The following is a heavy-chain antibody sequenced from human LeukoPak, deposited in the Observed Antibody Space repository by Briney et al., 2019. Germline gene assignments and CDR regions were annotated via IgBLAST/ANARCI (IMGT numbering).Heavy chain of an antibody. Sequence: PSETLSLTCTVSGGSISSSSYYWGWLRQPPGKGLEWIGSIYYSGSTYYNPSLKSRVTISVDTSKNQFSLKLSSVTAADTAVYYCARVLRSYADWGQGTLVTVSS. CDR1: GGSISSSSYY. J-gene: IGHJ4*02. CDR2: IYYSGST. D-gene: IGHD5-18*01. V-gene: IGHV4-39*07. CDR3: ARVLRSYAD.